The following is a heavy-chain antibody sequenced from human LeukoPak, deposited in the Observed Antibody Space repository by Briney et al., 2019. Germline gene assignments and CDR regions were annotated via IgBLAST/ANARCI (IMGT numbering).Heavy chain of an antibody. CDR1: GGSISIDY. J-gene: IGHJ3*02. D-gene: IGHD6-19*01. Sequence: SETLSLTCTVSGGSISIDYWSCGRQPPGRGLEWVGYIYCSGSTNYNPSLKRRVTISVDTSKNQFSLKLSSVTAADTAVYYCARWDSSGDAFDIWGQGTMVTVSS. CDR3: ARWDSSGDAFDI. CDR2: IYCSGST. V-gene: IGHV4-59*01.